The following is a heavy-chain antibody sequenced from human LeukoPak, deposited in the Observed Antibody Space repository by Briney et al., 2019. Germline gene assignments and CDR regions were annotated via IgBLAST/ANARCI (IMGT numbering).Heavy chain of an antibody. V-gene: IGHV1-18*01. CDR1: GYTFISYG. Sequence: ASVKVSCKASGYTFISYGITWVRQSPGQGLEWLGWISAYNGNIDYAQKLQGRVTLTTDTSTSTAYMEVRSLRSDDTAVYYCASMSGYYPSYYFDYWGQGTLVTVSS. CDR3: ASMSGYYPSYYFDY. J-gene: IGHJ4*02. D-gene: IGHD3-3*01. CDR2: ISAYNGNI.